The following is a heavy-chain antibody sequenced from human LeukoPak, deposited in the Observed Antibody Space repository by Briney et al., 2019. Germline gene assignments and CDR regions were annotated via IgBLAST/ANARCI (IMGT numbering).Heavy chain of an antibody. CDR3: ARDSEPGPFGAPRIAFDI. Sequence: ASLRLSSTPSVGTFTTYAISCVRQAPGQRLEWMGGIIPMFGTAKYGQKFQGRVSITADESTSTAYMELSSLRSEDTAVYDCARDSEPGPFGAPRIAFDIWGQGTMVTVSS. CDR2: IIPMFGTA. J-gene: IGHJ3*02. V-gene: IGHV1-69*13. D-gene: IGHD3-10*01. CDR1: VGTFTTYA.